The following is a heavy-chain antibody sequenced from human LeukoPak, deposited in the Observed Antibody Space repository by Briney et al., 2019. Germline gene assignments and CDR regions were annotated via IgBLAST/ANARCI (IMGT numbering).Heavy chain of an antibody. CDR2: INAGNGNT. D-gene: IGHD3-22*01. V-gene: IGHV1-3*01. CDR3: ARVGSSGYYPSDY. J-gene: IGHJ4*02. CDR1: GYTFTGYY. Sequence: ASVKVSCKASGYTFTGYYMHWVRRAPGQGLEWMGWINAGNGNTKYSQKFQGRVTITRDTSASTAYMELSSLRSEDTAVYYCARVGSSGYYPSDYWGQGTLVTVSS.